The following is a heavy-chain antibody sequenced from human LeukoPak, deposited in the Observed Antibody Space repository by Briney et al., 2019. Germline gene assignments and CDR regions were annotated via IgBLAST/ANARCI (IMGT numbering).Heavy chain of an antibody. Sequence: SGTLSLTCAVSGGSISSTNWWSWVRQPPGKGLEWIGEISHSGSTNYNPSLKSRVTISVDTSKNQFSLKLSSVTAADTAVYYCARHVSSSSWYTRGYFDYWGQGTLVTVSS. CDR2: ISHSGST. J-gene: IGHJ4*02. V-gene: IGHV4-4*02. CDR3: ARHVSSSSWYTRGYFDY. D-gene: IGHD6-13*01. CDR1: GGSISSTNW.